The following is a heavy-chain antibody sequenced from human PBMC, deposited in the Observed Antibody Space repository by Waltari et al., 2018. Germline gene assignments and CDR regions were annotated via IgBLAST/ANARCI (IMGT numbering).Heavy chain of an antibody. CDR3: ARAIGFWSGFPNYYYCYYMDV. V-gene: IGHV4-34*01. CDR2: INHSGST. J-gene: IGHJ6*03. CDR1: GGSLSGYY. Sequence: QVQLQQWGAGLLKPSETLSLTCAVYGGSLSGYYWRWIRQPPGKGLEWIGEINHSGSTIYNPSLKSRVTISVDTSKNQFSLKLSSVTAADTAVYYCARAIGFWSGFPNYYYCYYMDVWDKGTTVTVSS. D-gene: IGHD3-3*01.